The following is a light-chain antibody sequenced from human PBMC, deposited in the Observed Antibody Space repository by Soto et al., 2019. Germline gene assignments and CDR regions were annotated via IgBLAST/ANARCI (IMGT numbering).Light chain of an antibody. V-gene: IGLV2-14*01. CDR2: EVT. CDR1: SSDIGGYEY. Sequence: QSALTQPASVSGSPGQSITISCTGTSSDIGGYEYVSWYQQHPGKAPRLMIYEVTYRPSGVSNRFYGSKSGSKASLTISGLQAEDEADYYCSSYTDSSTLGLYVFGAGTKVTVL. J-gene: IGLJ1*01. CDR3: SSYTDSSTLGLYV.